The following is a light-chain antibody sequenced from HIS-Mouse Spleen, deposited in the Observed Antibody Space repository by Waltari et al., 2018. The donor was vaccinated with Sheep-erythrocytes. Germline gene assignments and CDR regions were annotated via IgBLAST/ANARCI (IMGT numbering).Light chain of an antibody. CDR1: QGISSW. J-gene: IGKJ1*01. CDR3: QQANSFPPT. Sequence: DIQMTQSPSSVSASVGDRVTITCRASQGISSWLGWYQQKPGKAPKLLIYAASSLHSGVPQRFSGSGSGTDFPLTISSLQPEDFATYYCQQANSFPPTFGQGTKVEIK. CDR2: AAS. V-gene: IGKV1-12*01.